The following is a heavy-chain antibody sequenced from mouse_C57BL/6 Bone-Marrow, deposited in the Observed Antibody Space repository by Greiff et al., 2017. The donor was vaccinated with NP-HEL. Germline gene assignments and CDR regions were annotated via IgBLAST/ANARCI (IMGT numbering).Heavy chain of an antibody. Sequence: QVQLQQPGAELVKPGASVQMSCKASGYTFTSYWLTWVKQRPGQGLEWIGDIYPGSGSTNYNEKFKIKATLTVDTSSSTAYMQRSSLTSEDAAVYYCARGGYYYGSSLDYWGQGTTLTVSS. CDR1: GYTFTSYW. CDR3: ARGGYYYGSSLDY. CDR2: IYPGSGST. D-gene: IGHD1-1*01. V-gene: IGHV1-55*01. J-gene: IGHJ2*01.